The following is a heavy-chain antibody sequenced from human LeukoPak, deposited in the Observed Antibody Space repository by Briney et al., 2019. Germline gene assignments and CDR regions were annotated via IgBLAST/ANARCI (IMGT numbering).Heavy chain of an antibody. CDR1: GYTFTSYG. V-gene: IGHV1-18*01. J-gene: IGHJ4*02. Sequence: ASVKVSCKASGYTFTSYGISWVRQAPGQGLEWMGWISAYNGNTNYAQKLQGRVTMTTDTSTSTAYMELRSLRSDDTAVYYCARDLFLYYYDSSGKASFFDYWGQGTPVTVSS. CDR2: ISAYNGNT. D-gene: IGHD3-22*01. CDR3: ARDLFLYYYDSSGKASFFDY.